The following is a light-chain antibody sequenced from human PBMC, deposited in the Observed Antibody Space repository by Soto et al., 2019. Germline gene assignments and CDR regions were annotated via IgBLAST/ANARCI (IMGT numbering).Light chain of an antibody. CDR1: RSNIGAGYD. Sequence: SLLAQPPPMSGAPGQRGTLPSTGGRSNIGAGYDIHWYQQPPGTAPKLLIYGNNNRPSGVPDRFSGSKSGTSASLAITGLQAEDEADYYCQSSDSSLSRVFGTGTKVTV. V-gene: IGLV1-40*01. CDR2: GNN. J-gene: IGLJ1*01. CDR3: QSSDSSLSRV.